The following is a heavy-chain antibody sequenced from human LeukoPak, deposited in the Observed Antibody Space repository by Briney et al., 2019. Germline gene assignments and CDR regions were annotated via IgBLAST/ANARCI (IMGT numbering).Heavy chain of an antibody. Sequence: PGGSLRLSCAASGFTFSNAWMNWVRQAPGKGLEWVGRIKSKTDGGTTDYAAPVKGRFTISRDDSKNTLYLQMNSLRAEDTAVYYCARDQYDSSGPPDYWGQGTLVTVSS. CDR1: GFTFSNAW. V-gene: IGHV3-15*07. D-gene: IGHD3-22*01. J-gene: IGHJ4*02. CDR3: ARDQYDSSGPPDY. CDR2: IKSKTDGGTT.